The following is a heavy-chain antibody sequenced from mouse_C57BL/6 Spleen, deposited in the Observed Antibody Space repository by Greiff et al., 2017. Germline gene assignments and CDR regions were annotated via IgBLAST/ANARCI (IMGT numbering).Heavy chain of an antibody. CDR1: GYTFTSYG. D-gene: IGHD3-2*02. CDR2: IYPRSGNT. Sequence: VQLQQSGAELARPGASVKLSCKASGYTFTSYGISWVKQRTGQGLEWIGQIYPRSGNTYYNGKFKGKATLTADKSSSTAYMELRSLPSAASAVYVCAIRRAQAPYYYAMDDWGKGTSVTVSA. J-gene: IGHJ4*01. CDR3: AIRRAQAPYYYAMDD. V-gene: IGHV1-81*01.